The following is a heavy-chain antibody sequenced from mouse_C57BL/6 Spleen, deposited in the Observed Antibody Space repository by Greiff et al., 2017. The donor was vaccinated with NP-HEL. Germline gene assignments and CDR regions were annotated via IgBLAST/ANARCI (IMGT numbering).Heavy chain of an antibody. V-gene: IGHV1-18*01. J-gene: IGHJ3*01. CDR3: ARPYPFYYGSGGFAY. D-gene: IGHD2-1*01. CDR1: GYTFTDYN. CDR2: INPNNGGT. Sequence: EVQLQQSGPELVKPGASVKIPCKASGYTFTDYNMDWVKQSHGKSLEWIGDINPNNGGTIYNQKFKGKATLTVDKSSSTAYMELRSLTSEDTAVYYCARPYPFYYGSGGFAYWGQGTLVTVSA.